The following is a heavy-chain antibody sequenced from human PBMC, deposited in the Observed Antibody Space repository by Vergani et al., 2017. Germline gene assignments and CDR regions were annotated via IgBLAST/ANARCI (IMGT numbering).Heavy chain of an antibody. V-gene: IGHV2-5*01. CDR2: IYWNDDK. CDR3: AHREIFDNNYEYFDY. Sequence: QITLKESGPTLVKPTQTLTLTCTVSGFSVSSSGVGVAWIRQPPGKALECLAIIYWNDDKRYSPSLMGRLTSAKDTSRNKVVLTMTNMDPVDTATYYCAHREIFDNNYEYFDYWGPGTLVTVSS. D-gene: IGHD4-11*01. CDR1: GFSVSSSGVG. J-gene: IGHJ4*02.